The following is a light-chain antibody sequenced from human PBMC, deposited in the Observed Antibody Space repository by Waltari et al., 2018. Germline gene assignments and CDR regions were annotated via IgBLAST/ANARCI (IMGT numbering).Light chain of an antibody. J-gene: IGKJ2*01. V-gene: IGKV3-15*01. Sequence: EILMTQSPPTLSVSTGERATLSCRASQSISRNLAWYQQKPGQAPRLLIYGASTRATGIPARFSGSGSVTEFTLTISSLQSEDFAVYYCQQYNNWRTFGQGTKLEIK. CDR3: QQYNNWRT. CDR1: QSISRN. CDR2: GAS.